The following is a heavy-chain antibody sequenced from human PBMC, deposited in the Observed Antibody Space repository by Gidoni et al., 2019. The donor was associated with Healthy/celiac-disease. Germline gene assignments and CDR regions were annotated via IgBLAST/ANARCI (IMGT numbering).Heavy chain of an antibody. CDR1: GLPFSRYS. CDR2: ISSSSSYI. CDR3: ARDSETTVTTGGVFDI. J-gene: IGHJ3*02. Sequence: EVQLVESGVGLVKPGGSLRLSCAASGLPFSRYSMNWVRQAPGKGLEWGASISSSSSYIYYADSVKGRFTIARDNAKNSLYLQMNSLRAEDTAVYYCARDSETTVTTGGVFDIWGQGTMVTVSS. D-gene: IGHD4-17*01. V-gene: IGHV3-21*01.